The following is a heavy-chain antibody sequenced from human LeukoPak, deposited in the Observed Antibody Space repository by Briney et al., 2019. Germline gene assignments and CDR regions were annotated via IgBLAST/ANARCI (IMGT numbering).Heavy chain of an antibody. D-gene: IGHD3-22*01. Sequence: SGGSLRLSCAASGFPFRNYGMSWVRQAPGKGLEWVSGISGSGGSTYYADSVKGRFTISRDNSKNTLFLQMNSLRAEDTAVYYCAGLPVYYYDTSGFYFDYWGQGTLVTVSS. V-gene: IGHV3-23*01. CDR1: GFPFRNYG. J-gene: IGHJ4*02. CDR2: ISGSGGST. CDR3: AGLPVYYYDTSGFYFDY.